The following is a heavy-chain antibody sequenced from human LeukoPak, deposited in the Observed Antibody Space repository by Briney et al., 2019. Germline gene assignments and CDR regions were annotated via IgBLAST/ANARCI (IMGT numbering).Heavy chain of an antibody. CDR3: ARRTMVRGVMVFDY. CDR1: GGSISSYY. Sequence: PSETLSLTCTVSGGSISSYYWSWIRQPPRKGLEWIGYIYYSGSTNYNPSLKSRVTISVDTSKNQFSLKLSSVTAADTAVYYCARRTMVRGVMVFDYWGQGTLVTVSS. D-gene: IGHD3-10*01. CDR2: IYYSGST. J-gene: IGHJ4*02. V-gene: IGHV4-59*01.